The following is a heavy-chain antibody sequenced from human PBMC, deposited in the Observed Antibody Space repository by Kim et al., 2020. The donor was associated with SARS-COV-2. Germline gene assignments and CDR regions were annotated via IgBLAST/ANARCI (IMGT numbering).Heavy chain of an antibody. D-gene: IGHD2-15*01. J-gene: IGHJ4*02. Sequence: GGSLRLSCAASGFTFSSYGMHWVRQAPGKGLEWVAVIWYDGSKKYYADSLKGRFTISRDNSKNTLYLQMNSLRAEDTAVYYCARDKGGSNILEGLGFDYWGQRTLVTRSS. V-gene: IGHV3-33*01. CDR2: IWYDGSKK. CDR1: GFTFSSYG. CDR3: ARDKGGSNILEGLGFDY.